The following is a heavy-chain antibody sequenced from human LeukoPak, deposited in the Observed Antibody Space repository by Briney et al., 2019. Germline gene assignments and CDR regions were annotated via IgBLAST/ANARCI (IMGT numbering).Heavy chain of an antibody. Sequence: GASVKVSCKASGYTFTGYYMHWVRQPPGQGLEWMGRINPNSGGTNYAQKFQGRVTMTRDTSISTAYMELSRLRSDDTAVYYCARSITMVRGVIITGAHYWGQGTLVTVSS. J-gene: IGHJ4*02. CDR2: INPNSGGT. CDR3: ARSITMVRGVIITGAHY. CDR1: GYTFTGYY. V-gene: IGHV1-2*06. D-gene: IGHD3-10*01.